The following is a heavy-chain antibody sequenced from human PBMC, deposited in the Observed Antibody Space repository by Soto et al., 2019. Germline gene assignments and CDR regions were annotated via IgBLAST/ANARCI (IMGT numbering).Heavy chain of an antibody. Sequence: QVQLVQSGAEVKKPGSSVKVSCKTSGGTLKNQAITWVRQAPGQGLEWMGGFLPPFNITNYAEKSQGSLTIASDEATITPYLELGSRTSADTAVYFCARPTTPRIVFAFEVWGQGTMVTVSS. D-gene: IGHD3-22*01. CDR3: ARPTTPRIVFAFEV. CDR2: FLPPFNIT. V-gene: IGHV1-69*01. CDR1: GGTLKNQA. J-gene: IGHJ3*01.